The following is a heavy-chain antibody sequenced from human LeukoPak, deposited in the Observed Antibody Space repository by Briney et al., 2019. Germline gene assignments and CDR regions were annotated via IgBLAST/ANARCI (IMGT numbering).Heavy chain of an antibody. CDR2: IYTSGST. CDR1: GSISGYY. V-gene: IGHV4-4*09. Sequence: PSETLSPTCTVLGSISGYYWSWIRQPPGKELEWIGYIYTSGSTNYNPSLESRVTISVDTSKNQFSLDLRSVTAADTAVYYCARQKCTSTSCLTKNAFDIWGQGTMVTVSS. CDR3: ARQKCTSTSCLTKNAFDI. D-gene: IGHD2-2*01. J-gene: IGHJ3*02.